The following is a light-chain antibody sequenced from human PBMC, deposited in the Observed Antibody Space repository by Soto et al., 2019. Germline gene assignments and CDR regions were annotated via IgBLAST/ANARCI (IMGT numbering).Light chain of an antibody. CDR1: SSDVGGYNY. CDR2: DVT. J-gene: IGLJ1*01. CDR3: SSYSSSSNTPYV. Sequence: QSALTQAASVSGSPGQSITISCIGTSSDVGGYNYVSWYQQHPGKAPKLMIYDVTDRPSGVSNRFSGSKSGNTASLTISGLQAEDEADYYCSSYSSSSNTPYVFGSGTKLTVL. V-gene: IGLV2-14*03.